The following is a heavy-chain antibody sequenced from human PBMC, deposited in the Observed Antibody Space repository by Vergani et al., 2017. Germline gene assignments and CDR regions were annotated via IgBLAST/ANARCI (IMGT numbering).Heavy chain of an antibody. J-gene: IGHJ6*02. CDR3: ARDSPIFGVVVYYYGMDV. CDR2: FDPEDGET. Sequence: QVQLVQSGAEVKKPGASVKVSCKVSGYTLTELSMHWVRQAPGKGLEWMGGFDPEDGETIYAQKFQGRVTMTRDTSTSTVYMELSSLRSEDTAVYYCARDSPIFGVVVYYYGMDVWGQGTTVTVSS. D-gene: IGHD3-3*01. V-gene: IGHV1-24*01. CDR1: GYTLTELS.